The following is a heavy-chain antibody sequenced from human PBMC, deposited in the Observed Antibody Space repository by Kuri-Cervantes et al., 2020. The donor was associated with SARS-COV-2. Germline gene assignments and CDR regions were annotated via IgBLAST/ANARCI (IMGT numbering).Heavy chain of an antibody. CDR3: AKQYSGYFYTPCLD. D-gene: IGHD1-26*01. CDR1: GFTFSSYA. CDR2: ISGSGGST. J-gene: IGHJ4*02. Sequence: GESLKISCAASGFTFSSYAMSWVRQAPGKGLEWVSAISGSGGSTYYADSVKGRFTVSRDNSKNTLFLQMNSLRAEDSAVYYCAKQYSGYFYTPCLDWGQGTLVTVSS. V-gene: IGHV3-23*01.